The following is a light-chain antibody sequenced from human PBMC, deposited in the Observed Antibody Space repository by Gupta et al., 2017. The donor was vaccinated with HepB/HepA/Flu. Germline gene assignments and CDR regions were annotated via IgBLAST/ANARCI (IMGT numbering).Light chain of an antibody. J-gene: IGLJ1*01. CDR3: CSYAGSYTSDV. Sequence: QSALTQPRSVSGSPGPSVTISCTGTSSDVGGYNYVSWYQQHPGKAPKLMIYDVSKRPSGVPDRFSGSKSGNTASLTISGLQAEDEADYYCCSYAGSYTSDVFGTGTKVTVL. CDR2: DVS. CDR1: SSDVGGYNY. V-gene: IGLV2-11*01.